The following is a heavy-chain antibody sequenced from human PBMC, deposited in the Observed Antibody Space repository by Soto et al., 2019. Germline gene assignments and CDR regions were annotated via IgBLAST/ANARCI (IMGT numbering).Heavy chain of an antibody. CDR2: IDESGIT. D-gene: IGHD5-18*01. V-gene: IGHV4-34*01. J-gene: IGHJ4*02. CDR3: ARSGAWIPDY. Sequence: SETLSLTCSVYGVSLSGYYWSWIRQPPGKGLEWIGEIDESGITNYNSSLKSRITISIDTSKSQLSLKLRSVNAADTAVYYCARSGAWIPDYWGQGILVTVSS. CDR1: GVSLSGYY.